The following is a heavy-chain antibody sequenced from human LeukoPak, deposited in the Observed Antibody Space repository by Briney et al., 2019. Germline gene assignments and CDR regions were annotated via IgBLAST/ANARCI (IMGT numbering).Heavy chain of an antibody. D-gene: IGHD2-2*01. CDR2: IIPIFGTA. J-gene: IGHJ5*02. V-gene: IGHV1-69*01. CDR1: GGTFSSYA. CDR3: AREGGGYCSSTSCYDGFDP. Sequence: SVTVSCKASGGTFSSYAISWVRQAPGQGLEWMGGIIPIFGTANYAQKFQGRVTITADESTSTAYMELSSLRSEDTAVYYCAREGGGYCSSTSCYDGFDPWGQGTLVTVSS.